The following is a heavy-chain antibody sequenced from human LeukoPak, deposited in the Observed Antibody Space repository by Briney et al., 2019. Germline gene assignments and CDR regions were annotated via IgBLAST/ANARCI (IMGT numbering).Heavy chain of an antibody. CDR3: AKTYYDILTGYGGPYYMDV. CDR2: INHSGST. V-gene: IGHV4-34*01. D-gene: IGHD3-9*01. Sequence: KASETLSLTCAVYGGSFSGYYWSWIRQPPGKGLEWIGEINHSGSTNYNPSLKSRVTISVDTSKNQFSLKLSSVTAADTAVYYCAKTYYDILTGYGGPYYMDVWGKGTTVTVSS. CDR1: GGSFSGYY. J-gene: IGHJ6*03.